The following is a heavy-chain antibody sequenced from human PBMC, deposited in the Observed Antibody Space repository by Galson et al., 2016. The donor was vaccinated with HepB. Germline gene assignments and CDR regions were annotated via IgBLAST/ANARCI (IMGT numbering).Heavy chain of an antibody. CDR1: GYTFSSHY. V-gene: IGHV1-46*01. Sequence: SVKVSCKASGYTFSSHYIHWVRQAPGQGLEWMGVINANGGSTAYAQKFQGRVTMTRDTSTSTVYMELSSLISDDTAVYYCARDRYLDLWGRGTLVTVSS. J-gene: IGHJ2*01. CDR3: ARDRYLDL. CDR2: INANGGST.